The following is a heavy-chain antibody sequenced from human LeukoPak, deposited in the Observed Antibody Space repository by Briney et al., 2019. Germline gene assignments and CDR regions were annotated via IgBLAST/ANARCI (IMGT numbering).Heavy chain of an antibody. CDR2: INHSGST. CDR1: GGSISSYY. CDR3: ARLQKAARYMDV. V-gene: IGHV4-34*01. J-gene: IGHJ6*03. D-gene: IGHD2-15*01. Sequence: PSETLSLTCTVSGGSISSYYWSWIRQPPGKGLEWIGEINHSGSTNYNPSLKSRVTISVDTSKNQFSLKLSSVTAADTAVYYCARLQKAARYMDVWGKGTTVTVSS.